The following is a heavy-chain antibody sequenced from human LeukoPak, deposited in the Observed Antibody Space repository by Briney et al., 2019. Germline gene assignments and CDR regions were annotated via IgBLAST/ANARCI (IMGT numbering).Heavy chain of an antibody. J-gene: IGHJ4*02. CDR3: ARAVYWARDY. CDR2: INEDGSEK. D-gene: IGHD2-8*02. Sequence: GGSLRLSCAASGFTFSSSWMSWVRQAPGEGLEWVASINEDGSEKNYVDSVKGRFTISRENAKNSLYLQMNSLRAEDTAVYYCARAVYWARDYWGQGTLVTVSS. CDR1: GFTFSSSW. V-gene: IGHV3-7*01.